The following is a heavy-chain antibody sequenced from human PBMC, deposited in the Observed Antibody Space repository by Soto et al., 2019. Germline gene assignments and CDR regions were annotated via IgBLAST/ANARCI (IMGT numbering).Heavy chain of an antibody. CDR2: IYPGDSDT. CDR1: GYSFTSYW. D-gene: IGHD6-13*01. CDR3: ARRYSSSGAGYYGMDV. V-gene: IGHV5-51*01. Sequence: PGESLKISCKGSGYSFTSYWIGWVRQMPGKGLEWMGFIYPGDSDTRYSPSFQGQVTISADKSISTAYLQWSSLKASDTAMYYCARRYSSSGAGYYGMDVWGQGTRVTVS. J-gene: IGHJ6*02.